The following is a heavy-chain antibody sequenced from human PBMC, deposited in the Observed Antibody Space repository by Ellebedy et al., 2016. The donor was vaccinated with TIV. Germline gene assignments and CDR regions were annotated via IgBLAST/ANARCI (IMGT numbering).Heavy chain of an antibody. D-gene: IGHD3-22*01. CDR1: GFTFSNYA. V-gene: IGHV3-23*01. CDR3: AKDLFYDSFGPFDY. J-gene: IGHJ4*02. CDR2: ISGSGGST. Sequence: PGGSLRLSCAASGFTFSNYAMSWVRQAPGKGLQWVAGISGSGGSTYYAESVKGRFTISRDTSKNTVNRQMNSLRVEDTAIYYCAKDLFYDSFGPFDYWGKGTLVTVSS.